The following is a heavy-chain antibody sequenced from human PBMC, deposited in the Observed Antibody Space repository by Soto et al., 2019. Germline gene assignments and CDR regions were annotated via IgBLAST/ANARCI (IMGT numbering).Heavy chain of an antibody. CDR1: GGSISSGDYY. V-gene: IGHV4-30-4*01. D-gene: IGHD5-18*01. J-gene: IGHJ6*02. Sequence: PSETLSLTCTVSGGSISSGDYYWSWIRQPPGKGLEWIGYIYYSGSTYYNPSLKSRVTISVDTSKNQFSLKLSSVTAADTAVYYCAADTVVGVLPDYYYGMDGWGQGTTVTVSS. CDR2: IYYSGST. CDR3: AADTVVGVLPDYYYGMDG.